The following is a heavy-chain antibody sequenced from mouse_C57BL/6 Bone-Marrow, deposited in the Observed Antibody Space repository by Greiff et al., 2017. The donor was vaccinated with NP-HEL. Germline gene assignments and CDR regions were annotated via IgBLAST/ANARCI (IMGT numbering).Heavy chain of an antibody. V-gene: IGHV1-19*01. D-gene: IGHD1-1*01. CDR2: INPYNGGT. CDR1: GYTFTDYY. J-gene: IGHJ3*01. Sequence: EVQLQESGPVLVKPGASVKMSCKASGYTFTDYYMNWVKQSHGKSLEWIGVINPYNGGTSYNQKFKGKATLTVDKSSSTAYMELNSLTSEDSAVYYCAREALYYGSSYGFAYWGQGTLVTVSA. CDR3: AREALYYGSSYGFAY.